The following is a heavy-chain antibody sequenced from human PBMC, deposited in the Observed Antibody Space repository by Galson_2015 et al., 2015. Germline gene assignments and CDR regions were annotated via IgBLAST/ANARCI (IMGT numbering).Heavy chain of an antibody. CDR1: GFIFSNYA. V-gene: IGHV3-23*01. J-gene: IGHJ4*02. Sequence: SLRLSCAASGFIFSNYAVSWVRQPPGEGLEWVSSISGSGGTTYYADSVKGRFTISRDNSKNTLYLQMNSLRGEDTAVYYCAKDEALRSYPLGYFDYWGQGSLVTVSS. CDR3: AKDEALRSYPLGYFDY. CDR2: ISGSGGTT. D-gene: IGHD1-26*01.